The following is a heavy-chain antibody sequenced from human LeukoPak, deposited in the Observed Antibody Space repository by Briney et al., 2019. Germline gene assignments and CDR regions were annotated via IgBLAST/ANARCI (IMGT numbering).Heavy chain of an antibody. CDR3: ARDLLWFGEAYFDY. J-gene: IGHJ4*02. Sequence: PSETLSLTCAVSGGSISSGDYSWSCIRQPPGKGLEWIGYIYHSGRTYYNPSLKSRVTISIDRSKNQFSLKLSSVTAADTAVYYCARDLLWFGEAYFDYWGQATLVTVSS. D-gene: IGHD3-10*01. CDR2: IYHSGRT. CDR1: GGSISSGDYS. V-gene: IGHV4-30-2*01.